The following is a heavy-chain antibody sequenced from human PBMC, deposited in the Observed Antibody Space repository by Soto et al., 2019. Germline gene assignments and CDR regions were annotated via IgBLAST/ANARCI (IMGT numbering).Heavy chain of an antibody. CDR2: IYYSGST. D-gene: IGHD3-3*01. CDR3: ARVSYDFWGGYYLFDY. Sequence: SETLSLTCTVSGGSISSYYWSWIRQPPGKGLEWIGYIYYSGSTNYNPSLKSRVTISVDTSKNQFSLKLSSVTAADTAVYYCARVSYDFWGGYYLFDYWGQGTLVTVSS. J-gene: IGHJ4*02. CDR1: GGSISSYY. V-gene: IGHV4-59*01.